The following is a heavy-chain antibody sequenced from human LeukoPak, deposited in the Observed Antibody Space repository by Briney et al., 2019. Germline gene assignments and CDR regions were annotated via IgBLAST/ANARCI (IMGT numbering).Heavy chain of an antibody. CDR1: GGTFSSYA. CDR2: IIPIFGTA. J-gene: IGHJ4*02. Sequence: SVKVSCKASGGTFSSYAISWVRQAPGQGLEWTGGIIPIFGTANYAQKFQGRVTITADESTSTAYMELSSLRSEDTAVYYCAREGYYGSGSYNYWGQGTLVTVSS. D-gene: IGHD3-10*01. V-gene: IGHV1-69*13. CDR3: AREGYYGSGSYNY.